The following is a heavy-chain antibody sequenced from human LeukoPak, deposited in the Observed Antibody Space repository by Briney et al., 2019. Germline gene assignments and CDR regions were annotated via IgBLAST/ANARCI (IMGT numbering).Heavy chain of an antibody. Sequence: PGGSLRLSCAASGFTFSSYGMPWVRQAPGKGLEWVAVISYDGSNKYYADSVKGRFTISRDNSKNTLYLQMNSLRAEDTAVYYCAKSRSDVVDYWGQRALVTVSS. CDR1: GFTFSSYG. CDR2: ISYDGSNK. V-gene: IGHV3-30*18. J-gene: IGHJ4*02. D-gene: IGHD3-3*01. CDR3: AKSRSDVVDY.